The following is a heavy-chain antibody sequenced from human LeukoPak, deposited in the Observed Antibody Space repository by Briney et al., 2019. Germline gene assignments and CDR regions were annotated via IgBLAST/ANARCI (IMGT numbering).Heavy chain of an antibody. CDR2: IYTSGST. J-gene: IGHJ4*02. CDR1: GGSISSGSYY. CDR3: ARGRVGYSSGYYRSYFDY. D-gene: IGHD3-22*01. V-gene: IGHV4-61*02. Sequence: SETLSLTCTVSGGSISSGSYYWSWIRQPAGKGLEWIGRIYTSGSTNYNPSLKSRVTISVDTSKNQFSLKLSSVTAADTAVYYCARGRVGYSSGYYRSYFDYWGQGTLVTVSS.